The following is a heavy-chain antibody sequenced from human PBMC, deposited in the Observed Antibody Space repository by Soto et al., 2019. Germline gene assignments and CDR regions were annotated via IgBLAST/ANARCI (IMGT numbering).Heavy chain of an antibody. J-gene: IGHJ6*02. Sequence: GPSVKVSCKASGYTFTSYAMHWVRQAPGQRLEWMGWINAGNGNTKYSQKFQGRVTITRDTSASTAYMELSSLRSEDTAVYYCARISNSWADYYYGMDVWGQGTTVIVSS. CDR2: INAGNGNT. D-gene: IGHD6-13*01. CDR1: GYTFTSYA. CDR3: ARISNSWADYYYGMDV. V-gene: IGHV1-3*01.